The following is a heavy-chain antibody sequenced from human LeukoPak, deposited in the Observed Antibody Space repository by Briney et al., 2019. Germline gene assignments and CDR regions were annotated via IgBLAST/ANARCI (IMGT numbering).Heavy chain of an antibody. V-gene: IGHV4-4*07. D-gene: IGHD6-19*01. Sequence: SETLSLTCTVSGGSISSYYWSWIRQPAGKGLEWIGRIYTSGSTNYNPSLKSRVTISVDTSKNQFSLKLSSVTAADTAVYYCARVAVAGFEYYFDYWGQGTLVTVSS. CDR2: IYTSGST. J-gene: IGHJ4*02. CDR1: GGSISSYY. CDR3: ARVAVAGFEYYFDY.